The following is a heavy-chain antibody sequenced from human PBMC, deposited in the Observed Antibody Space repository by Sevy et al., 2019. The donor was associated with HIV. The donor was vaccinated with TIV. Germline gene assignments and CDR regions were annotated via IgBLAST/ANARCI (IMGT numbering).Heavy chain of an antibody. J-gene: IGHJ6*02. CDR2: ISSGSSYI. D-gene: IGHD1-26*01. CDR3: ARDRGVGTSSYGMDV. V-gene: IGHV3-21*01. Sequence: GGSLRLSCAASGFTFSSYSLSSYSMNWVRQAPGKGLEWVSSISSGSSYIFYADSVKGRFTISRDNAKNSLYLQMNNLRAEDTAVYYCARDRGVGTSSYGMDVWGQGTTVTVSS. CDR1: GFTFSSYSLSSYS.